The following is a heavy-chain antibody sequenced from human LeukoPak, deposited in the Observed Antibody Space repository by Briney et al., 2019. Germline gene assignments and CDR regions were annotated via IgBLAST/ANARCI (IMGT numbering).Heavy chain of an antibody. Sequence: GGSLRLSCAGSGFTFSAYALHWVRQSPGKGLEWVAVISYDGSNRYSADSVQDRFTISRDNSKNTLYLQMHSLRPEDTAVYYCARAFVDYFGSGSLYGRHFDFWGQGTLVTLSS. V-gene: IGHV3-30*04. CDR1: GFTFSAYA. J-gene: IGHJ4*02. D-gene: IGHD3-10*01. CDR3: ARAFVDYFGSGSLYGRHFDF. CDR2: ISYDGSNR.